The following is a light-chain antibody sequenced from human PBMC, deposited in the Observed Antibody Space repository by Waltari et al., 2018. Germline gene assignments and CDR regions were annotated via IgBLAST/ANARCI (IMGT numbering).Light chain of an antibody. CDR3: QHYLRLPVS. CDR1: QSVGRT. V-gene: IGKV3-20*01. J-gene: IGKJ1*01. Sequence: EIVLTQSPGTLSLSPGDRATLSCRASQSVGRTLAWYQQRPGQAPRLLIYCASSRAADIPDRFAGSGSGTDFSLTINRLEPEDFAVYYCQHYLRLPVSFGQGTKVEIK. CDR2: CAS.